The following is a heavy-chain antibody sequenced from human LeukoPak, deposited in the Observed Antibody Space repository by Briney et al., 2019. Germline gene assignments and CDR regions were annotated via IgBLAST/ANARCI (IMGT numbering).Heavy chain of an antibody. CDR1: GFTSDDHA. J-gene: IGHJ4*02. Sequence: PGGSLRLSCAASGFTSDDHAMHWVRQTPGKGLEWVSLISCDGGTTSYADSVKGRFTISRDNTKNSLYLQMNSLSPDDIALYYCVKDKGYLVATGIFDYWGQGSLVTVSS. CDR3: VKDKGYLVATGIFDY. V-gene: IGHV3-43D*04. D-gene: IGHD1-1*01. CDR2: ISCDGGTT.